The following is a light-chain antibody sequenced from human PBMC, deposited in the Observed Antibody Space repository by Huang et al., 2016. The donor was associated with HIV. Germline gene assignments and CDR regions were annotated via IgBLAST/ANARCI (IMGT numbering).Light chain of an antibody. J-gene: IGKJ1*01. CDR2: WAS. CDR3: QQYYDVPWT. Sequence: IVITQSPDSLAVSLGETATINCTSLQSLLFRSNNKNYLAWYQQKPGQPPTLLMSWASTRGTGVPGRFSGGGSGTDFTLTISSLQAEDVAVYFCQQYYDVPWTFGRGTKVEIK. V-gene: IGKV4-1*01. CDR1: QSLLFRSNNKNY.